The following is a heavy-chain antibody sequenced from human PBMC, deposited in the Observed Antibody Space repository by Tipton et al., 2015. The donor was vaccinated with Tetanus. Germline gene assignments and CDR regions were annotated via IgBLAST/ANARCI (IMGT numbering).Heavy chain of an antibody. J-gene: IGHJ6*02. CDR1: GGSMNSYY. D-gene: IGHD2-21*01. CDR2: IYYTGST. V-gene: IGHV4-59*01. CDR3: ARLTGHSMDVVDYYYSGMDV. Sequence: TLSLTCTVSGGSMNSYYWSWIRQPPGKGLEWIGYIYYTGSTNYNPSLKSGVTISLDTSKNQFSLKLTSVSAADTAVYYCARLTGHSMDVVDYYYSGMDVWGQGTTVTVSS.